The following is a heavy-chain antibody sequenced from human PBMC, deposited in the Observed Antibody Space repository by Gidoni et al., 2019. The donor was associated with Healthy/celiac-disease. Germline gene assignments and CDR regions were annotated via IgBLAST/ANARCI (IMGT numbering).Heavy chain of an antibody. J-gene: IGHJ4*02. CDR1: GGSFIGDY. Sequence: HVQLQQWGAGLLKPSETLSLTCAVYGGSFIGDYWSWLRQQPGKGLEWIGENNHSGSPNYNPSLKSRVTISVDTAKNQFSLKMSSVTAADTAVYYCARVAGILDYWGQGTLVTVSS. CDR2: NNHSGSP. D-gene: IGHD3-10*01. CDR3: ARVAGILDY. V-gene: IGHV4-34*01.